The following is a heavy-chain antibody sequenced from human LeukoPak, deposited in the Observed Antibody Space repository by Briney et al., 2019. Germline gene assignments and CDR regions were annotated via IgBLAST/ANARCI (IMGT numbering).Heavy chain of an antibody. D-gene: IGHD3-22*01. J-gene: IGHJ5*02. V-gene: IGHV3-64*01. Sequence: GGSLRLSCAASGFTFSSYAMHWVRQAPGKGLEYVSAISSNGGSTYYANSVKGRFIISRDNSKNTLYLQMNSLRAEDTAVYYCAKALRYYYDSSGYFDPWGQGTLVTVSS. CDR1: GFTFSSYA. CDR2: ISSNGGST. CDR3: AKALRYYYDSSGYFDP.